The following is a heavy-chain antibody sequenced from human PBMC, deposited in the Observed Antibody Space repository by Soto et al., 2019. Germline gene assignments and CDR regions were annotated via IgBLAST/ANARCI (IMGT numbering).Heavy chain of an antibody. CDR1: GYTFTGYY. J-gene: IGHJ6*02. Sequence: QVQLVQSGAEVKKPGASVKVSCKASGYTFTGYYMHWVRQAPGQGLEWMGWINPNSGGTNYAQKLQGWVTMTRDTSISTAYMELSRLRSDDTAVYYCARDRGLRIDGMDVWGQGTTVTVSS. CDR3: ARDRGLRIDGMDV. V-gene: IGHV1-2*04. CDR2: INPNSGGT. D-gene: IGHD5-18*01.